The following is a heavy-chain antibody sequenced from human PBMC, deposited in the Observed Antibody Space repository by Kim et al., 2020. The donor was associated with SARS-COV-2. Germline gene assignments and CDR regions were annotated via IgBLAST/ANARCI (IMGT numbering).Heavy chain of an antibody. D-gene: IGHD4-4*01. CDR3: AKRIGTVTGTSQFYFDS. J-gene: IGHJ4*02. CDR1: GFTFSSFG. CDR2: ISESGAIT. Sequence: GGSLRLSCAASGFTFSSFGMSWVRQAPGKGLEWVSAISESGAITNYADSVEGRFTISRDNSKNTLFLQMNSLRADDTALYYCAKRIGTVTGTSQFYFDSWGQGTLVTVSS. V-gene: IGHV3-23*01.